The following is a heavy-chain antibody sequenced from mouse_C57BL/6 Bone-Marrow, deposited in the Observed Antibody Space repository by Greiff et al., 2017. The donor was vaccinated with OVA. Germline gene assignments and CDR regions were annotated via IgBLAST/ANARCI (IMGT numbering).Heavy chain of an antibody. J-gene: IGHJ4*01. D-gene: IGHD2-4*01. V-gene: IGHV1-53*01. Sequence: QVQLKQPGTELVKPGASVKLSCKASGYTFTSYWMHWVKQRPGQGLEWIGNINPSNGGTNYNEKFKSKATLTVDKTSTAAYMPSSSLSSEDSAVYYGARLNDYDVRCYAMDYWGQGTSVTVSS. CDR3: ARLNDYDVRCYAMDY. CDR1: GYTFTSYW. CDR2: INPSNGGT.